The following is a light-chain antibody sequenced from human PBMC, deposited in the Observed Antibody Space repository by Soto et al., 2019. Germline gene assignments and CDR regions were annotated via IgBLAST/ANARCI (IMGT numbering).Light chain of an antibody. CDR1: SSDVDTHNY. CDR3: SSYTSTSTLV. V-gene: IGLV2-14*01. CDR2: EVI. J-gene: IGLJ2*01. Sequence: QSALTQPASVSGSPGQSITISCTATSSDVDTHNYVSWYQQYPGKAPKLMIYEVINRPSGVSNRFSGSKSGNTASLTISGLQAEDEADYYCSSYTSTSTLVFGGGTKLTVL.